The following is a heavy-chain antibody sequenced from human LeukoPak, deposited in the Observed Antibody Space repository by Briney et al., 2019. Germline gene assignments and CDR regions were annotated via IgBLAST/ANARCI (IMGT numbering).Heavy chain of an antibody. V-gene: IGHV4-4*07. D-gene: IGHD3-10*01. CDR1: GGSFSGYY. J-gene: IGHJ4*02. CDR2: IYSDGRT. CDR3: ARDLSSRGVISLDY. Sequence: PSETLSLTCAVYGGSFSGYYWSWIRQPAGKGLEWIGRIYSDGRTNYDLSLSSRLAMSVDTSKNQFSLKLSSVTAADTAVYYCARDLSSRGVISLDYWGQGTLVTVSS.